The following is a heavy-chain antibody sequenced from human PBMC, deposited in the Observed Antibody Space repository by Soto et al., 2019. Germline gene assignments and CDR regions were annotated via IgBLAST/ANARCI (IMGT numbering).Heavy chain of an antibody. CDR1: GFTFSNYE. CDR2: ISPDGSTI. Sequence: GGSLRLSCAVSGFTFSNYEMNWVRQAPEKGLEWVSFISPDGSTIYADSVKGRFTISRDNAKNSLYLQMNSLRAEDTAVYYCARGGYCDATTCYRLNAFDVWGRGTVVTVSS. CDR3: ARGGYCDATTCYRLNAFDV. V-gene: IGHV3-48*03. J-gene: IGHJ3*01. D-gene: IGHD2-2*01.